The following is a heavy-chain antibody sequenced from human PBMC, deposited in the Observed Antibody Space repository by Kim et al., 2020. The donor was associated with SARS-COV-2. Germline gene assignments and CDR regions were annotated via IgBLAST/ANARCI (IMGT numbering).Heavy chain of an antibody. Sequence: YYADSVKGRFTISRDNSKNTLDLQMNSLRAEDTAVYYCARDYAGSFNGMDVWGQGTTVTVSS. CDR3: ARDYAGSFNGMDV. J-gene: IGHJ6*02. V-gene: IGHV3-33*01. D-gene: IGHD4-17*01.